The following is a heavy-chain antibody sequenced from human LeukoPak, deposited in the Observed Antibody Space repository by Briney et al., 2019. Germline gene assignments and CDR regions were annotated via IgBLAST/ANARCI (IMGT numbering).Heavy chain of an antibody. CDR2: ISGSGGST. D-gene: IGHD3-22*01. CDR3: AKDPYYYDSSGYYE. J-gene: IGHJ4*02. V-gene: IGHV3-23*01. CDR1: GFTFSSYA. Sequence: GGSLRLSCAASGFTFSSYAMSWVRQAPGKGLEWVSAISGSGGSTYYADSVKGRFTISRNNSKNTLYLQMNSLRAEDTAVYYCAKDPYYYDSSGYYEWGQGTLVTVSS.